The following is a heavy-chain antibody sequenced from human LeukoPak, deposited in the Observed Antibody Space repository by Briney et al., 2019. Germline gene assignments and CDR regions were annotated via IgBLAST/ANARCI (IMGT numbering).Heavy chain of an antibody. D-gene: IGHD2-15*01. J-gene: IGHJ5*02. CDR2: INPNSGGT. V-gene: IGHV1-2*02. Sequence: GASVKVSCKASGYTFTGYYMHWVRQAPGQGLERMGWINPNSGGTNYAQKFQGRVTMTRDTSISTAYMELSRLRSDDTAVYYCAREGSCSGGSCYGWFDPWGQGTLVTVSS. CDR3: AREGSCSGGSCYGWFDP. CDR1: GYTFTGYY.